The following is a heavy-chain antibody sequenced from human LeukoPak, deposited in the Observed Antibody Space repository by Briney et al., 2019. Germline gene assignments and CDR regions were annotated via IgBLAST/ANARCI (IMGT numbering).Heavy chain of an antibody. D-gene: IGHD1-14*01. CDR2: ITSRSDKT. CDR3: ARDLRPGFDY. Sequence: GGSLRLSCAASGFTFSSYSMNWVRQFPGKGLEWISYITSRSDKTYYADSVKGRFTISRDNAKNSLYLQMNSLRAEDTAVYYCARDLRPGFDYWGQGTLVTVSS. CDR1: GFTFSSYS. V-gene: IGHV3-48*04. J-gene: IGHJ4*02.